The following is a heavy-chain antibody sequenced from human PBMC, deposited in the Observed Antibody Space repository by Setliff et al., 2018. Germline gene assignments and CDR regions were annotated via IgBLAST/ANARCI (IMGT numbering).Heavy chain of an antibody. CDR1: GGSFSGYY. D-gene: IGHD5-18*01. J-gene: IGHJ4*02. Sequence: PSETLSLTCAVYGGSFSGYYWSWIRQPPGKGLEWIGEINHSGSTNYNPSLKSRVTISVDTSKNQFSLKLSSVTAADTAVYYCARHRGYSYGRIDYWGQGTPVTVSS. V-gene: IGHV4-34*01. CDR3: ARHRGYSYGRIDY. CDR2: INHSGST.